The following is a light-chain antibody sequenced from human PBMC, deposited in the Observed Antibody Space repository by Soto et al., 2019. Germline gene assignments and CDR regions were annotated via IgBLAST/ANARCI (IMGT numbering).Light chain of an antibody. CDR2: GAS. V-gene: IGKV3-20*01. J-gene: IGKJ5*01. CDR1: QSVSSSY. Sequence: EIVLTQSPGTLSLSPGERATLSCRASQSVSSSYLAWYQQKPGQAPRLLIYGASSRATGIPDRFSGSGSGTDFTLTISSLQPEDFAAYYCQQLISYPFTFGQGTRLEIK. CDR3: QQLISYPFT.